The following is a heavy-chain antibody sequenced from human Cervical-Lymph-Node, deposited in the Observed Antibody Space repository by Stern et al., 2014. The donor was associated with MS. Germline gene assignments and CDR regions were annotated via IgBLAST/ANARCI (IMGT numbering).Heavy chain of an antibody. J-gene: IGHJ4*02. CDR1: GYSFTHFW. V-gene: IGHV5-51*03. Sequence: VQLVQSGAEVKKPGESLSISCKGSGYSFTHFWVGWVRQMPGKGLEWMGIIYPGDSDTRYSPSFQGQVTISADSSITTAYLQWSSLKASDTAIYYCAIMRGDSGLHYWGQGTLVTVSS. D-gene: IGHD6-19*01. CDR2: IYPGDSDT. CDR3: AIMRGDSGLHY.